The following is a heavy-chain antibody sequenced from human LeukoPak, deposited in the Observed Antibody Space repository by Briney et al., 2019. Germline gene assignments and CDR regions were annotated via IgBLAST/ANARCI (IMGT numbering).Heavy chain of an antibody. D-gene: IGHD5-18*01. CDR2: IYYSGST. CDR3: ARTATAGVKIDY. Sequence: SETLSLTCTVSGGSISSYYWSWIRQPPGKGLEWIGYIYYSGSTNYNPSLKSRVTISADTPKNQFSLRVSSVTAADTAVYYCARTATAGVKIDYWGQGTLVTVSS. CDR1: GGSISSYY. J-gene: IGHJ4*02. V-gene: IGHV4-59*01.